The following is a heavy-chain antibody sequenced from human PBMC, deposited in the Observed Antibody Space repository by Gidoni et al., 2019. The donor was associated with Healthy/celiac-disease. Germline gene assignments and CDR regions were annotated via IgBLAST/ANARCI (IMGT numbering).Heavy chain of an antibody. CDR2: INHSGST. CDR3: ARRSWPVDY. V-gene: IGHV4-34*01. D-gene: IGHD6-13*01. CDR1: GGSFSGYY. J-gene: IGHJ4*02. Sequence: QVQLQQWGAGLLKPSETLSLTCAVYGGSFSGYYWSWIRQPPGKGLEWIGEINHSGSTNSNPSLMSRVTISVDTSKNQFSLKLSSVTAADTAVYYCARRSWPVDYWGQGTLVTVSS.